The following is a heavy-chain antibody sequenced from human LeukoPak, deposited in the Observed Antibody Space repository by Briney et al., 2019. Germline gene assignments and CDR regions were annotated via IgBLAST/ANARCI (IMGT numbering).Heavy chain of an antibody. V-gene: IGHV4-34*01. CDR3: ARWEGGSSYDFDY. J-gene: IGHJ4*02. CDR1: GGSFSCYY. CDR2: INHSGST. D-gene: IGHD1-26*01. Sequence: SETLSLTCAVYGGSFSCYYWSWIRQPPGKGLEWIGEINHSGSTNYNPSLKSRVTISVDTSKNQFSLKLSSVTAADTAVYYCARWEGGSSYDFDYWGEGTPVTVSS.